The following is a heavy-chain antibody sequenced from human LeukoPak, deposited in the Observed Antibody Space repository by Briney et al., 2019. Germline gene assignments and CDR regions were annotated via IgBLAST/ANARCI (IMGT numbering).Heavy chain of an antibody. CDR2: INADSGNT. CDR3: ARAGPNRSGWTLDY. J-gene: IGHJ4*02. V-gene: IGHV1-3*01. CDR1: AYTFTEYA. Sequence: GASVKVSCKASAYTFTEYAMHWVRLAPGHGLEWMGWINADSGNTESSQRFQGRLSITWDTSATTAYMELSSLTSEDTAVYYCARAGPNRSGWTLDYLGPGTLVTVSS. D-gene: IGHD6-19*01.